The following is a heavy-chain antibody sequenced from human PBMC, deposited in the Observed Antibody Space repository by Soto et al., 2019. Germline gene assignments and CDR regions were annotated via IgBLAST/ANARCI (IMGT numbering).Heavy chain of an antibody. J-gene: IGHJ4*02. V-gene: IGHV4-61*08. CDR3: ERANCVRCPLDI. Sequence: SETLSLTCSVSGASLTRGVYYWSWVRQPPGRQLEWIGSIYYRGTTNYNPSLTGRVTISEDTPTNQVSVTVKSVTAADTAVYFRERANCVRCPLDIWGQGTLVTVSS. D-gene: IGHD1-1*01. CDR1: GASLTRGVYY. CDR2: IYYRGTT.